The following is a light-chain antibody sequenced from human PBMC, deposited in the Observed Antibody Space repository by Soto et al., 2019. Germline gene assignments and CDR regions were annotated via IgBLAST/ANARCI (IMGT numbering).Light chain of an antibody. CDR2: DVS. J-gene: IGLJ1*01. CDR3: SSYATSTTLPYV. CDR1: SSDIGGFNY. Sequence: QSALTQPASVSGSPGQSITISCTGTSSDIGGFNYVSWYQQYPGKTPKLMIYDVSNRPSGVSNRFSGSKSGNTASLTISGLQAEDEAEYYCSSYATSTTLPYVFGTGTKLTVL. V-gene: IGLV2-14*01.